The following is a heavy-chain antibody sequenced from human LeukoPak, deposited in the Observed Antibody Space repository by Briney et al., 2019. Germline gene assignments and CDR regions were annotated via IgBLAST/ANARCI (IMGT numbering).Heavy chain of an antibody. CDR1: GFTFSSYS. CDR3: ANTVNYYYYYYDMDV. D-gene: IGHD4-17*01. Sequence: GGSLRLSRAASGFTFSSYSMNWVRQAPGKGLEWVAVISYDGSKKYYADSVKGRFTISRDDSKNTLYLQMNSLRAEDTAVYYCANTVNYYYYYYDMDVWGKGTTVTVSS. J-gene: IGHJ6*04. CDR2: ISYDGSKK. V-gene: IGHV3-30*18.